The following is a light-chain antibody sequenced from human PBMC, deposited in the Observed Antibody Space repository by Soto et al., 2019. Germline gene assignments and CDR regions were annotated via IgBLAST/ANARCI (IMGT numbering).Light chain of an antibody. V-gene: IGKV1-39*01. CDR2: ATS. CDR1: QTISNY. CDR3: QQSYNTPRT. J-gene: IGKJ1*01. Sequence: DIQMTQSPSFLSASVGDRITITCRASQTISNYLNWYQQKPGKAPELLIYATSTLKSGVPSRFTGSGSGTDFTLTISSLQPDDFATYDCQQSYNTPRTFGQGTKVEMK.